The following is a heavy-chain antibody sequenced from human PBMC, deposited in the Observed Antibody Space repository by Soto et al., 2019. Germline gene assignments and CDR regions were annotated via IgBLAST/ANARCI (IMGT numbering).Heavy chain of an antibody. Sequence: QVQLVQSGAEVKKPGASVKVSCKASGYTFTSYYMHWVRQAPGQGLEWMGIINPSGGSTSYAQKFQCRVTMPRDTSTSTVYMELSSLRSEDTAVYYCARDATAARLDYWGQGTLVTVSS. V-gene: IGHV1-46*01. CDR2: INPSGGST. CDR1: GYTFTSYY. J-gene: IGHJ4*02. D-gene: IGHD6-6*01. CDR3: ARDATAARLDY.